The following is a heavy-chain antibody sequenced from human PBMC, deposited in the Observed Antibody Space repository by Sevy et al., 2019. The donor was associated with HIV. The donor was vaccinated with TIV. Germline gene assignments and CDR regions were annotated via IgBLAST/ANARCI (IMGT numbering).Heavy chain of an antibody. CDR3: GKGGGGHYDPDEIGYYFYYYNTDV. Sequence: GGSLRLSCAVSGFSFDSYGMTWVRQAPGKGLEWVSGISGSGTRTYYADSVKGRFIISRDNSKNTLYLQMNSLRREDTGIYYWGKGGGGHYDPDEIGYYFYYYNTDVWGKGTTVTVSS. D-gene: IGHD3-22*01. CDR1: GFSFDSYG. V-gene: IGHV3-23*01. J-gene: IGHJ6*03. CDR2: ISGSGTRT.